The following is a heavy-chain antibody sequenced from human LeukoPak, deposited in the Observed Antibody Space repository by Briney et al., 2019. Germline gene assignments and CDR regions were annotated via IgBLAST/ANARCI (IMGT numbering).Heavy chain of an antibody. D-gene: IGHD3-22*01. Sequence: GGSLRLSCAASGFTFSSYGMHWVRQAPGKGLEWVAFIRYDGSNKYYADSVKGRFTISRDNSKNTLYLQMNSLRAEDTAVYYCARGHYYDNSGYSEYFQNWGQGTLVTVSS. V-gene: IGHV3-30*02. CDR3: ARGHYYDNSGYSEYFQN. CDR1: GFTFSSYG. CDR2: IRYDGSNK. J-gene: IGHJ1*01.